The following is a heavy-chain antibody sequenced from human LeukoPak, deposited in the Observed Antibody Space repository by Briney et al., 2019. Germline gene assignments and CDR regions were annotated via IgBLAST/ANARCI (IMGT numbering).Heavy chain of an antibody. CDR2: INHSGST. CDR1: GGSFSGYY. J-gene: IGHJ4*02. V-gene: IGHV4-34*01. CDR3: ASLPYGSGSSLGT. D-gene: IGHD3-10*01. Sequence: SETLSLTCAVYGGSFSGYYWSWIRQPPGKGLEWIGEINHSGSTYYNPSLKSRVTISVDTSKNQFSLKLSSVTAADTAVYYCASLPYGSGSSLGTWGQGTLVTVSS.